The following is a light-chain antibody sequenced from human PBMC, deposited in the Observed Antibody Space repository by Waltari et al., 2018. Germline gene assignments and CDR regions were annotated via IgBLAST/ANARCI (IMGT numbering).Light chain of an antibody. V-gene: IGKV3-11*01. J-gene: IGKJ4*01. Sequence: DIVLTQSPAILSLSPGERPSHSCRPSQSVTNSLAWAQQKPGQAPRLLIYDTSNRATGIPARFSGSGFGTDFTLTISSLEPEDFAVYYCQQRRNWPLTFGGGTKVEIK. CDR1: QSVTNS. CDR3: QQRRNWPLT. CDR2: DTS.